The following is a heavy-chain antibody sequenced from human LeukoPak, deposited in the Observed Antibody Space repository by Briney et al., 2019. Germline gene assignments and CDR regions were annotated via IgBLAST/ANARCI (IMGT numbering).Heavy chain of an antibody. CDR3: ARVGERRPGTSESFFPAHVNL. D-gene: IGHD3-10*01. CDR2: ISGRSGYI. V-gene: IGHV3-21*01. Sequence: PGGSLRLSCAASGFTFDSYTMTWVRQAPGKGLEWVSSISGRSGYIYYADSMKGRFTISRDNAKCSLYLQMNSLGPEDTATYYCARVGERRPGTSESFFPAHVNLWGQGTLVIVSS. CDR1: GFTFDSYT. J-gene: IGHJ5*02.